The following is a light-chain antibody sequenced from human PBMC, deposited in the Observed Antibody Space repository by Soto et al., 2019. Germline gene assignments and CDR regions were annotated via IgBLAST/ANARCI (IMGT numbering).Light chain of an antibody. CDR2: SAS. CDR3: QQSSNIPLT. CDR1: QSITTS. V-gene: IGKV1-39*01. Sequence: DIQMTQSPSSLSASVGYSFTISCRASQSITTSVNWYQKKPGKAPNLLIYSASSLRSGVPSRFSGAGSGTEFSLTISALQPEDFASYFCQQSSNIPLTFGGGTKVDI. J-gene: IGKJ4*01.